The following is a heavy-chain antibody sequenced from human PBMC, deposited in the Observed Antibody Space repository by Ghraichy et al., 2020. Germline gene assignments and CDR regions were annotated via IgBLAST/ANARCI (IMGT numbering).Heavy chain of an antibody. CDR3: AKERSDFYDSRGYYYMYSFDAFDF. D-gene: IGHD3-22*01. V-gene: IGHV3-23*01. CDR2: ISASGDSK. CDR1: GFTFASFA. J-gene: IGHJ3*01. Sequence: GGSLRLSCAASGFTFASFAMSWVRQTPGKGLEWVSGISASGDSKYYADSVKGRFTISRDNSKNALYLHMSSLRAEDTAIYYCAKERSDFYDSRGYYYMYSFDAFDFWGRDNGPRLF.